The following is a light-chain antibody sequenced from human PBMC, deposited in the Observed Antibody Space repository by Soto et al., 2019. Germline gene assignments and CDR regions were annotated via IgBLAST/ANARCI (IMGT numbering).Light chain of an antibody. V-gene: IGKV3-15*01. CDR2: GAS. CDR1: QSVSSN. Sequence: EIVMTQSPATLSVSPGERATLSCRASQSVSSNLAWYQQKPGQDPRLLIYGASTRATGIPARFSGSGSGTEFTLTISSLQSEDFAVYYCQQYNNWPSLTFGGGTKVAIK. CDR3: QQYNNWPSLT. J-gene: IGKJ4*01.